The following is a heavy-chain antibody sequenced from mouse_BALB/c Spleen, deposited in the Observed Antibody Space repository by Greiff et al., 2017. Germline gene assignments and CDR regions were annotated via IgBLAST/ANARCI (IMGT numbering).Heavy chain of an antibody. J-gene: IGHJ2*01. CDR2: ISSGGST. Sequence: EVMLVESGGGLVKPGGSLKLSCAASGFTFSSYAMSWVRQTPEKRLEWVASISSGGSTYYPDSVKGRFTISRDNARNILYLQMSSLRSEDTAMYYCARGGHFDYWGQGTTLTVSS. CDR1: GFTFSSYA. CDR3: ARGGHFDY. V-gene: IGHV5-6-5*01.